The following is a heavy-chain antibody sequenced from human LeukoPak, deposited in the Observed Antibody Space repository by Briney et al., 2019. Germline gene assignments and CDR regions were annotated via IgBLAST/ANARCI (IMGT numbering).Heavy chain of an antibody. CDR1: GYTFTGYY. D-gene: IGHD5-12*01. Sequence: ASVRVSCKASGYTFTGYYMHWVRQAPGQGLEGMGRINPNSGRTNYAQKFQGRVTMTRDTSISTAYMELSRLRSDDTAVYYCARPTDYSGNDLDYWGQGTLVTVSS. CDR2: INPNSGRT. CDR3: ARPTDYSGNDLDY. V-gene: IGHV1-2*06. J-gene: IGHJ4*02.